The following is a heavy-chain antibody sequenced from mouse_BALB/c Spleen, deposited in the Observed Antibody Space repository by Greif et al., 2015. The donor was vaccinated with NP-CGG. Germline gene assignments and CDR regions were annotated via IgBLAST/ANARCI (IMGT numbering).Heavy chain of an antibody. J-gene: IGHJ3*01. CDR1: GFTFSDYY. CDR3: ARDQYGNPAWFAY. CDR2: ISDGGSYT. D-gene: IGHD2-10*02. Sequence: EVQLVESGGGLVKPGGSLKLSCAASGFTFSDYYMYWVRQTPEKRLEWVATISDGGSYTYYPDSVKGRFTISRDNAKNNLYLQMSSLKSEDTAMYYCARDQYGNPAWFAYWGQGTLVTVSA. V-gene: IGHV5-4*02.